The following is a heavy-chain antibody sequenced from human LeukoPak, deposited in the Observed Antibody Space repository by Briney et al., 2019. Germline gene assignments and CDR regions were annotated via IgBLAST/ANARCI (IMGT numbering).Heavy chain of an antibody. CDR1: GFTFSTYD. CDR2: VRVNGRST. D-gene: IGHD2-21*01. V-gene: IGHV3-23*01. CDR3: AKPGEPSNYYFDY. J-gene: IGHJ4*02. Sequence: GGSLRLSCTASGFTFSTYDMSWVRQAPGKGLEWVSTVRVNGRSTYYADSVKGRFTISRDNSKNTLYLQMNSLRAEDTALYYCAKPGEPSNYYFDYRGQGALVTVSS.